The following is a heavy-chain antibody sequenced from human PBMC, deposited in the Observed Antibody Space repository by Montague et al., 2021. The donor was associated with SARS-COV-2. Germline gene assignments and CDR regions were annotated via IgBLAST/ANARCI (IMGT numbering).Heavy chain of an antibody. D-gene: IGHD1-26*01. Sequence: SETLSLTCAVSGGSISSSSYYWGWIRQPPGKGLEWIGSIHYSGSTYYNPSLKSRVSISVDTSKNQFSLKLSSVTAADTAVYYCARLWDTVYYYYGMDVWGQGTTVTVPS. J-gene: IGHJ6*02. CDR2: IHYSGST. V-gene: IGHV4-39*01. CDR3: ARLWDTVYYYYGMDV. CDR1: GGSISSSSYY.